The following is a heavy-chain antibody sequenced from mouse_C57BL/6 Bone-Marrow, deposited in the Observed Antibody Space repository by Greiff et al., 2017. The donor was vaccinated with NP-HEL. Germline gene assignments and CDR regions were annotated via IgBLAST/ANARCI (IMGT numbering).Heavy chain of an antibody. CDR2: ISDGGSYT. V-gene: IGHV5-4*01. CDR1: GFTFSSYA. Sequence: EVQGVESGGGLVKPGGSLKLSCAASGFTFSSYAMSWVRQTPDTRLEWVATISDGGSYTYYPDNVKGRFTISRDNVKNNLYLQMSHLKSEDTAMYYCARDGATKGYAMDYWGQGTSVTVSS. CDR3: ARDGATKGYAMDY. J-gene: IGHJ4*01. D-gene: IGHD3-1*01.